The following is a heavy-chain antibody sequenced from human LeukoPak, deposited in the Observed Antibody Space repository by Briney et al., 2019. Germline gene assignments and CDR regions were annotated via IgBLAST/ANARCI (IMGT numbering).Heavy chain of an antibody. Sequence: PGGSLRLSCAASGFTFSSYAMSWVRQAPGKGLEWVSAISGSGGSTYYADSVKGRFTISRDNSKNTLYLQMNSLRAEDTAVYYCAKLPSGGDFWSGSYYYYYYMDAWGKGTTVTVSS. D-gene: IGHD3-3*01. CDR3: AKLPSGGDFWSGSYYYYYYMDA. CDR2: ISGSGGST. CDR1: GFTFSSYA. J-gene: IGHJ6*03. V-gene: IGHV3-23*01.